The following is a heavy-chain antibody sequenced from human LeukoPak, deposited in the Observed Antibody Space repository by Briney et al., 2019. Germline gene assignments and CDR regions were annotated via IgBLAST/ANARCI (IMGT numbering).Heavy chain of an antibody. V-gene: IGHV4-4*07. CDR3: ARETVSGWTGGPNWFDP. J-gene: IGHJ5*02. CDR1: GGSISSYY. CDR2: IYTSGST. Sequence: SETLSLTCTVSGGSISSYYWSWIRQPAGKGLEWIGRIYTSGSTNYNPSLKSRVTMSVDTSKNQFSLKLSSVTAADTAVYYCARETVSGWTGGPNWFDPWGQGTLVTVSS. D-gene: IGHD6-19*01.